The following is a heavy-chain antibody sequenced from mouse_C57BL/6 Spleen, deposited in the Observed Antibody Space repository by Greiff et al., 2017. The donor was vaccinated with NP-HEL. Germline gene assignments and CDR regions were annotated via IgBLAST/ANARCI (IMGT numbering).Heavy chain of an antibody. Sequence: EVQLVESEGGLVQPGSSMKLSCTASGFTFSDYYMAWVRQVPEKGLEWVANINYDGSSTYYLDSLKSRFIISRDNAKNILYLQMSSLKSEDTATYYCARDQELGLDYWGQGTTLTVSS. CDR3: ARDQELGLDY. J-gene: IGHJ2*01. V-gene: IGHV5-16*01. CDR2: INYDGSST. CDR1: GFTFSDYY. D-gene: IGHD4-1*01.